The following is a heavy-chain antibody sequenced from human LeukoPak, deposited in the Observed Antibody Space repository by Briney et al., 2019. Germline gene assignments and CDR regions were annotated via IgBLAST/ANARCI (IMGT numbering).Heavy chain of an antibody. CDR2: IDPNSGGT. J-gene: IGHJ4*02. Sequence: ASVKVSCKASGYTFTGYYMHWVRQAPGQGLEWMGWIDPNSGGTNYAQKFQGRVTMTRDTSISTAYMELSRLRSDDTAVYYCARDVEVGATYYFDYWGQGTLVTVSS. CDR3: ARDVEVGATYYFDY. CDR1: GYTFTGYY. V-gene: IGHV1-2*02. D-gene: IGHD1-26*01.